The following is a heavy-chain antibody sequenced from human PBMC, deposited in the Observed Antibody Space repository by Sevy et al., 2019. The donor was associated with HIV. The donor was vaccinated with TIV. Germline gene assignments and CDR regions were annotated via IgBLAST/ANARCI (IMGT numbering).Heavy chain of an antibody. D-gene: IGHD3-9*01. J-gene: IGHJ3*02. CDR2: INGDGRTT. V-gene: IGHV3-74*01. CDR3: ARVLTRGSFDPLDM. Sequence: GGSLRLSCAASGFTFGPYWMHWVRQAPGKGLVWVAVINGDGRTTKYAEIVKGQFTVSRDNVENTLSLQMNSLKDEDTAMYYCARVLTRGSFDPLDMWGQGTMLTVSS. CDR1: GFTFGPYW.